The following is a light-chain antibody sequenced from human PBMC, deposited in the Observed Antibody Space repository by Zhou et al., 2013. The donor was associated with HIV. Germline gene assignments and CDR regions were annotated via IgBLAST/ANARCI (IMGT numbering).Light chain of an antibody. J-gene: IGKJ1*01. Sequence: DIQMTQSPSTLSASVGDRVTITCRASQSISSWLAWYQQKPGKAPKLLIYKASNLESGVPSRFSGSGSGTEFTLTISSLQPDDFASYYCQQDNTYPWTFGQGTEGG. CDR3: QQDNTYPWT. CDR1: QSISSW. CDR2: KAS. V-gene: IGKV1-5*03.